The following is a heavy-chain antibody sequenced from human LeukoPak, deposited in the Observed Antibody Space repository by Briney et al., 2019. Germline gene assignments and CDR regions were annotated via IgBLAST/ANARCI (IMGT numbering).Heavy chain of an antibody. CDR2: IIPILGIA. V-gene: IGHV1-69*04. D-gene: IGHD2-15*01. Sequence: GASVKVSCKASGGTFSSYAISWVRQVPGQGLEWMGRIIPILGIANYAQKFQGRVTITADKSTSTAYMELSSLRSEDTAVYYCARADLSSGGSGRGVYYFDYWGQGTLVTVSS. J-gene: IGHJ4*02. CDR1: GGTFSSYA. CDR3: ARADLSSGGSGRGVYYFDY.